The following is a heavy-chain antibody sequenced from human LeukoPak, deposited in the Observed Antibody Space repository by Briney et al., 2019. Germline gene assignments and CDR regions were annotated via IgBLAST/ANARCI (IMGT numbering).Heavy chain of an antibody. Sequence: SETLSLTCAVYGGSFSGYYWSWIRQPPGKGLEWIGEINHSGSTNYNPSLKSRVTISVDTSKNQFSLKLSSVTAADTAVYYCARHGSSYPPLYWGQGTLVTVSS. J-gene: IGHJ4*02. V-gene: IGHV4-34*01. CDR1: GGSFSGYY. CDR2: INHSGST. D-gene: IGHD6-6*01. CDR3: ARHGSSYPPLY.